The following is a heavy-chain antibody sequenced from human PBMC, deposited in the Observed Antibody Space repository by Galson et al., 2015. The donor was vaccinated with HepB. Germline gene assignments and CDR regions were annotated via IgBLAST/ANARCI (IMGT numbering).Heavy chain of an antibody. J-gene: IGHJ5*02. Sequence: SVKVSCKVSGYTFSTYSVTWVRQAPGQGLEWMGWISAYNRRTNYAQKFRGRVSMTTDTSTSTVYMGLRRLRSDDTAIYYCARGALVVGVAATLNNWFDPWGQGTLVTVSS. CDR2: ISAYNRRT. V-gene: IGHV1-18*01. D-gene: IGHD2-15*01. CDR3: ARGALVVGVAATLNNWFDP. CDR1: GYTFSTYS.